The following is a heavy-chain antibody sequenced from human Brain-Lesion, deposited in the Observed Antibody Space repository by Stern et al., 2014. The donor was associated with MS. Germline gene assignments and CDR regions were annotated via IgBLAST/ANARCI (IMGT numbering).Heavy chain of an antibody. V-gene: IGHV4-39*01. CDR2: VYYSGNT. CDR1: GDSLSSSTFY. Sequence: MQLVESGPGLVKPSDTLSLTCSVSGDSLSSSTFYWGWIRQPPGKGPEWIGSVYYSGNTYYHPSLKSRVTISVATSKNQFSLRLTSVTAADTAVYYCARHQLGYGYAYLRYWGQGTLVTVSS. J-gene: IGHJ4*02. CDR3: ARHQLGYGYAYLRY. D-gene: IGHD5-18*01.